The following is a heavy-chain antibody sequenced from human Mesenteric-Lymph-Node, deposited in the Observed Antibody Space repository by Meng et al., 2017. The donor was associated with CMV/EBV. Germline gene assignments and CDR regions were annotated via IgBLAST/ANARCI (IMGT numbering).Heavy chain of an antibody. CDR1: GFTFSRYW. D-gene: IGHD2-8*01. CDR3: ARGEWGPYYYYGVNA. J-gene: IGHJ6*02. V-gene: IGHV3-74*01. Sequence: GESLKISCAASGFTFSRYWMHWVRQALGKGLVWVSRINSDGSSASYADSVKGRFTITRDNAKNTLYLQMSSLRAEDTAVYYCARGEWGPYYYYGVNAWGQGTTVTVSS. CDR2: INSDGSSA.